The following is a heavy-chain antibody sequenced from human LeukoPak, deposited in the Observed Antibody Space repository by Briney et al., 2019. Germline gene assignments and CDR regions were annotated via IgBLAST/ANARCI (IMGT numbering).Heavy chain of an antibody. V-gene: IGHV4-34*01. D-gene: IGHD4-17*01. J-gene: IGHJ3*02. CDR3: ARVEDDYGDYWGAFDI. CDR1: GGSFSGYY. CDR2: INHSGST. Sequence: PSETLSLTCAVYGGSFSGYYWSWIRQPPGKGLEWIGEINHSGSTNYNPSLKSRVTISVDTSKNQFSLKLSPVTAADTAVYYCARVEDDYGDYWGAFDIWGQGTMVTVSS.